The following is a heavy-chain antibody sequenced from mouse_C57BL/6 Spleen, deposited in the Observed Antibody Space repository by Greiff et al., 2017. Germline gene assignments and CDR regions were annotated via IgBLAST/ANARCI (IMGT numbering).Heavy chain of an antibody. V-gene: IGHV5-17*01. CDR3: ARPSNYDAMDY. CDR1: GFTFSDYG. J-gene: IGHJ4*01. D-gene: IGHD2-5*01. CDR2: ISSGSSTI. Sequence: EVQRVESGGGLVKPGGSPKLSCAASGFTFSDYGMHWVRQAPERGLEWVAYISSGSSTIYYADTVKGRFTISRDNAKNTLFLQMTSLRSEDTAMYYCARPSNYDAMDYWGQGTSVTVSS.